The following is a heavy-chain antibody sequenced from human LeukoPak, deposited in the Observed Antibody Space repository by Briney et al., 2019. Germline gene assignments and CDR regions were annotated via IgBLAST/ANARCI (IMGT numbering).Heavy chain of an antibody. Sequence: GASVKVSCKASGYTFTGYYMHWVRQAPGQGLEWMGGIIPIFGTANYAQKFQGRVTITADESTSTAYMELSSLRSEDTAVYYCAREGKGATSYGSGTLDYWGQGTLVTVSS. CDR3: AREGKGATSYGSGTLDY. V-gene: IGHV1-69*13. CDR2: IIPIFGTA. CDR1: GYTFTGYY. J-gene: IGHJ4*02. D-gene: IGHD3-10*01.